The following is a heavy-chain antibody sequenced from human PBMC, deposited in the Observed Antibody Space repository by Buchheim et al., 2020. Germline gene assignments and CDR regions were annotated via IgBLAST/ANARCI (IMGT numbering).Heavy chain of an antibody. Sequence: EVQLVESGGGLVQPGGSLRLSCAASGFTFSSYWMSWVRQAPGKGLEWVANIKQDGSEKYYVDSVKGRFTISRDNAKNSLYLPMNSLRAEETAVYYCARDLIAGQKRGGNYWGQGTL. J-gene: IGHJ4*02. CDR2: IKQDGSEK. CDR3: ARDLIAGQKRGGNY. CDR1: GFTFSSYW. V-gene: IGHV3-7*03. D-gene: IGHD3-10*01.